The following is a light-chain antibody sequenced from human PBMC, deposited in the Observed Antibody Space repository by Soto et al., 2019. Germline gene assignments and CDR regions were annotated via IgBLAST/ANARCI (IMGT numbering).Light chain of an antibody. CDR2: DAS. J-gene: IGKJ1*01. V-gene: IGKV1-5*01. Sequence: DIQMTQSPSTLSASVGDRVIITCRASQSIRSWLAWFQQKPGKAPKVLIYDASTLESGVPSRFSGSGSGTEFTLSINSLQPQDFATYYCQQYHRYSWTFGQGTKVDIK. CDR1: QSIRSW. CDR3: QQYHRYSWT.